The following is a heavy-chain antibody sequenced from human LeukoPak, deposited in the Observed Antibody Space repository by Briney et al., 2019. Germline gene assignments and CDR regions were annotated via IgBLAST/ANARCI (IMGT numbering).Heavy chain of an antibody. V-gene: IGHV1-18*01. CDR3: AKSHAGYSSSWYASGVAFDI. Sequence: ASVKVSCKASGYTSTSNGISWVRQAPGQGLEWMGWISAYNGNTKYAQKFQGRVTMTTDTSTSTAYMELRSLRSDDTAVYYCAKSHAGYSSSWYASGVAFDIWGQGTMVTVSS. J-gene: IGHJ3*02. D-gene: IGHD6-13*01. CDR1: GYTSTSNG. CDR2: ISAYNGNT.